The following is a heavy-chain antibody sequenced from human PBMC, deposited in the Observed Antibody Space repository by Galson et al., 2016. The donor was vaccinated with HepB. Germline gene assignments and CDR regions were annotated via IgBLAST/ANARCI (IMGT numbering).Heavy chain of an antibody. V-gene: IGHV4-31*01. CDR3: ARDEDSNYAWFDP. D-gene: IGHD4-11*01. CDR2: IHSSGSA. Sequence: TLSLTCNVFGDSMSRDVYYWSWIRQHPGKGLEWIGYIHSSGSAHYNPSLKSQVIMSLDTSKNQFFLKLTSVTAADTAVYYCARDEDSNYAWFDPWGQGTLVTVSS. CDR1: GDSMSRDVYY. J-gene: IGHJ5*02.